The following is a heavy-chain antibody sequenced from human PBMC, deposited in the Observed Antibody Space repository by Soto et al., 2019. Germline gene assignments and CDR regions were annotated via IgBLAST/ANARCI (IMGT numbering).Heavy chain of an antibody. V-gene: IGHV1-18*01. CDR3: AIPHYDILTVRDIYYGVDF. D-gene: IGHD3-9*01. J-gene: IGHJ6*02. Sequence: ASVKVSCKASGYTFTSYGISWVRQAPGQGLEWMGWISAYNGNTNYAQKLQGRVTMTTDTSTSTAYMELRSLRSDDTAVYYCAIPHYDILTVRDIYYGVDFWVQRSTVTVSS. CDR1: GYTFTSYG. CDR2: ISAYNGNT.